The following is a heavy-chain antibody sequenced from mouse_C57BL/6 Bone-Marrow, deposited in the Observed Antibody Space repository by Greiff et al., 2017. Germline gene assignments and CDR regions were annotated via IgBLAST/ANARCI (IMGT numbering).Heavy chain of an antibody. V-gene: IGHV1-69*01. CDR2: IDPSDSYT. D-gene: IGHD2-4*01. CDR1: GYTFTSYW. CDR3: ARTPFYDYDWYYAMDY. Sequence: QVQLQQPGAELVMPGASVKLSCKASGYTFTSYWMHWVKQRPGQGLEWIGEIDPSDSYTNYNQKFKGKSTWTVDKSSSTAYMQLSSLTSEDSAVYYCARTPFYDYDWYYAMDYWGQGTSVTVSS. J-gene: IGHJ4*01.